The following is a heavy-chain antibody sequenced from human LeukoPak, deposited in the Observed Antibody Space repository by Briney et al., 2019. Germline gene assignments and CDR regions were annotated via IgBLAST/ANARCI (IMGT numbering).Heavy chain of an antibody. CDR1: GYTFTGYY. J-gene: IGHJ4*02. CDR3: ARDIVGIGYYDSSGHEDY. D-gene: IGHD3-22*01. V-gene: IGHV1-2*06. Sequence: ASVKVSCKASGYTFTGYYIHWVRQAPGQGLEWMGRINPNSGGTNYAQKFQGRVTTTMDTSISTAYMELSRLRSDDTAVYYCARDIVGIGYYDSSGHEDYWGQGSLVTVSS. CDR2: INPNSGGT.